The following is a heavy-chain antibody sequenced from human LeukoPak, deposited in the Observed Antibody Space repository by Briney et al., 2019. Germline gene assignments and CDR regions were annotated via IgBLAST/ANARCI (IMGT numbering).Heavy chain of an antibody. V-gene: IGHV3-9*01. CDR3: ARDKVVGATFFDY. Sequence: GRSLRLSCAASGFTFDDYAMHWVRQAPGKGLEWVSGISWNSVSIDYADSVKGRFTISRDNAKNSLYLQMNSLRDEDTAVYYCARDKVVGATFFDYWGQGTLVTISS. CDR1: GFTFDDYA. D-gene: IGHD1-26*01. CDR2: ISWNSVSI. J-gene: IGHJ4*02.